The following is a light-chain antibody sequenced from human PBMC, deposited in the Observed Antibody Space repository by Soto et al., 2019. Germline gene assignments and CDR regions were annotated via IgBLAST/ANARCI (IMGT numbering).Light chain of an antibody. CDR1: QNIRDF. CDR2: GAS. CDR3: QQTYNIPRT. V-gene: IGKV1-39*01. J-gene: IGKJ4*02. Sequence: DIEMTQSPSSLSASVGDRVTITCRASQNIRDFLNWYQQQPGKAPNLVIYGASNLHSGVPSRFSGSGSGTNFTLTIGSLQLEDFATYYCQQTYNIPRTFGRGTKVEVK.